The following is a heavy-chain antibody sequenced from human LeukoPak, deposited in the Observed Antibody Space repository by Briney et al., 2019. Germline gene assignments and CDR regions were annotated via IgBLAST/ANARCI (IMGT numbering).Heavy chain of an antibody. V-gene: IGHV3-21*01. Sequence: GGSLRLSCVASGFTFSSYSMNWVRQAPGKGLEWVSSISSSYSTYIYYADSLKGRFTISRDNAKNSLYLQMNRLRAEDTAVYYCARERQLERLAFGKEGSAFDYWGQGTLVTVSS. CDR1: GFTFSSYS. J-gene: IGHJ4*02. D-gene: IGHD1-1*01. CDR2: ISSSYSTYI. CDR3: ARERQLERLAFGKEGSAFDY.